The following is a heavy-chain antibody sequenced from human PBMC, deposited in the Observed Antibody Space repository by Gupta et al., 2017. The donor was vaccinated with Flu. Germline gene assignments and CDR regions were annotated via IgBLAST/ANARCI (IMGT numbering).Heavy chain of an antibody. Sequence: FTNAWMSWVRQAPGKGLEWVGRIKSNIDGETTDYAAPVKGRFTISRDDSKNTLYRQMNSLKTEDTAVYYCTTDPLRTGFDYWGQGTLVTVSS. CDR1: FTNAW. V-gene: IGHV3-15*01. CDR3: TTDPLRTGFDY. CDR2: IKSNIDGETT. J-gene: IGHJ4*02.